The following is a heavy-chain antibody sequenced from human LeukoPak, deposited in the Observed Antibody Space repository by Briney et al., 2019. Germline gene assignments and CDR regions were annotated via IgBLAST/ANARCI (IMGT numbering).Heavy chain of an antibody. V-gene: IGHV4-38-2*02. CDR2: IYHSGNT. Sequence: SETLSLTCTVSGYSINSDYYWGWVRQPPGKGLDWIGNIYHSGNTYYSPSLKSRVTMSVDTSQNQFSLKLTSMTAADTAVYYCAVEVRESVSLINGDCWGQGTLVTVSS. D-gene: IGHD3-10*01. J-gene: IGHJ4*02. CDR1: GYSINSDYY. CDR3: AVEVRESVSLINGDC.